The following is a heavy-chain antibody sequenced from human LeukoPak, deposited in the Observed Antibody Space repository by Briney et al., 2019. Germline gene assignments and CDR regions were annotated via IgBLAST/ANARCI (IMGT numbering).Heavy chain of an antibody. V-gene: IGHV4-39*07. D-gene: IGHD3-16*01. CDR3: ARGRYGWLPFDY. Sequence: SETLSLTCRVPGGSISSSSYYWGWLRQPPGKALEWIGSIYYTGRTYDTPSLKSRVTISVDTSKNQFSLKLSSVTAADTAVYYCARGRYGWLPFDYWGQGILVTVSS. J-gene: IGHJ4*02. CDR2: IYYTGRT. CDR1: GGSISSSSYY.